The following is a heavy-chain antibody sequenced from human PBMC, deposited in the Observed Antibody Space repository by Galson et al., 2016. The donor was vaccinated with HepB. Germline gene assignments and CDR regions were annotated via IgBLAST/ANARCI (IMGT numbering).Heavy chain of an antibody. J-gene: IGHJ4*02. CDR1: VFTFDDYT. D-gene: IGHD3-10*01. CDR3: AKDISYYGSGLDY. CDR2: ISWDGGST. Sequence: SLRLSCAASVFTFDDYTMHWVRQAPGKGLEWVSLISWDGGSTYYADSVKGRFTISRDNSKNSLYLQMNSLRPEDTALYYCAKDISYYGSGLDYWGQGTLVTVSS. V-gene: IGHV3-43*01.